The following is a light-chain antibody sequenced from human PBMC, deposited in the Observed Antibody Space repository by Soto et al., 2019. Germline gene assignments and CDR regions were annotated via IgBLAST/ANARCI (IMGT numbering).Light chain of an antibody. CDR1: SSDVGGYNY. Sequence: ALTQPASVSGSPGQSITISCTGTSSDVGGYNYVSWYQRHPGKAPKLMIYEVSNRPSGVSNRFSGSKSGNTASLTISGLQAEDEADYYCSSYTSSSTLVFGTGTKVTVL. CDR3: SSYTSSSTLV. V-gene: IGLV2-14*01. J-gene: IGLJ1*01. CDR2: EVS.